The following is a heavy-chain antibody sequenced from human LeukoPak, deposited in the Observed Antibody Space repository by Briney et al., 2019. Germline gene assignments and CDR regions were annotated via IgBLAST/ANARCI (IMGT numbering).Heavy chain of an antibody. CDR3: ARTLYIASAPGGFDY. D-gene: IGHD3-16*01. Sequence: ASVKVSCKASGYTFTGHYIHWVRQAPGQGLEWMGWINPKNAATSYAQKFQGRVTMTRDTSTGTVYMEVNALRSDDTAVYYCARTLYIASAPGGFDYWGQGTLVTVSS. V-gene: IGHV1-2*02. J-gene: IGHJ4*02. CDR1: GYTFTGHY. CDR2: INPKNAAT.